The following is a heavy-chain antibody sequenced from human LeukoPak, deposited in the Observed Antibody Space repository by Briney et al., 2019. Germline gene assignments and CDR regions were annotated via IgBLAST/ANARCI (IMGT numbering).Heavy chain of an antibody. D-gene: IGHD6-13*01. CDR1: GGSISSGGYY. Sequence: SQTLSLTCTVSGGSISSGGYYWSWIRQPPGKGLEWIGYIYHSGSTYYNPSLKSRVTISVDRSKNQFSLKLSSVTAADTAVYYCARDYSRIAAAGAFDYWGQGTLVTVSS. J-gene: IGHJ4*02. CDR3: ARDYSRIAAAGAFDY. CDR2: IYHSGST. V-gene: IGHV4-30-2*01.